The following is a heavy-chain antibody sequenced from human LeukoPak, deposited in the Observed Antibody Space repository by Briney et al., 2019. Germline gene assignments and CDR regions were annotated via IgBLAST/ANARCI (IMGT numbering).Heavy chain of an antibody. V-gene: IGHV4-39*07. D-gene: IGHD1-14*01. Sequence: SETLSLTCTVSGGSISSGSYYWGWIRQPPGKGLEWIGNIYYSGSTYYNPSLKSRVSISVDTSKNQFSLKLTSVTAADTAVYYCARAPEYGLCYFDYWGQGTLVTVSS. CDR2: IYYSGST. J-gene: IGHJ4*02. CDR3: ARAPEYGLCYFDY. CDR1: GGSISSGSYY.